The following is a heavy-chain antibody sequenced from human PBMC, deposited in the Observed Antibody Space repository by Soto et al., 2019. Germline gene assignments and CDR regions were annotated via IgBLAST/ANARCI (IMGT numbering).Heavy chain of an antibody. V-gene: IGHV1-69*13. D-gene: IGHD5-12*01. CDR1: GGTFSSSA. CDR2: IIPIFGTA. J-gene: IGHJ6*02. Sequence: SVKVSCTASGGTFSSSAISWVRQAPVQGLEWMGGIIPIFGTANYAQKFQGRVTITADESTSTAYMELSSLRSEDTAVYYCARIKLVRGDYYYYGMDVWGQGTTVTVSS. CDR3: ARIKLVRGDYYYYGMDV.